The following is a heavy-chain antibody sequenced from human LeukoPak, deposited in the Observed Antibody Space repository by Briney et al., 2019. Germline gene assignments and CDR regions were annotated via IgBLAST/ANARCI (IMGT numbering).Heavy chain of an antibody. J-gene: IGHJ6*03. CDR1: GGTFSSYA. CDR2: IIPIFGTA. CDR3: AREGRSDYYYMDV. V-gene: IGHV1-69*05. Sequence: ASVKVSCKASGGTFSSYAISWVRQAPGQGLEWMGGIIPIFGTANYAQKFQGRVTITTDESTSTAYMELSSLRSEDTAVFYCAREGRSDYYYMDVWGKGTTVTVSS.